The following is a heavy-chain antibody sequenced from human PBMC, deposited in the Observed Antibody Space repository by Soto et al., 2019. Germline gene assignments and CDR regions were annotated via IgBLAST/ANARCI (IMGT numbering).Heavy chain of an antibody. Sequence: PGGSLRLSCTASGFTFSAHAMHWVRQAPGKGLEWVAIIWYDGSQKYYGDSVKGRFTISRDNSKSTLYLLMDSLRADDTAVYYCARVASGVSYIDYWGQGTLVTVSS. D-gene: IGHD2-8*02. J-gene: IGHJ4*02. CDR1: GFTFSAHA. CDR3: ARVASGVSYIDY. V-gene: IGHV3-33*01. CDR2: IWYDGSQK.